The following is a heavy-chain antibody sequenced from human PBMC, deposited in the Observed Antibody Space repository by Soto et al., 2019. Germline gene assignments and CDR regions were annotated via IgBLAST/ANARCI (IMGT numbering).Heavy chain of an antibody. CDR2: IYYSGST. V-gene: IGHV4-39*01. Sequence: SETLSLTCTVSGGSISSSSYYWGWIRQPPGKGLEWIGSIYYSGSTYYNPSLKSRVTISVDTSKNQFSLKLSSVTAADTAVYYCARSGLSVRGVISYYYYYMDVWGKGTTVTVSS. J-gene: IGHJ6*03. CDR3: ARSGLSVRGVISYYYYYMDV. D-gene: IGHD3-10*01. CDR1: GGSISSSSYY.